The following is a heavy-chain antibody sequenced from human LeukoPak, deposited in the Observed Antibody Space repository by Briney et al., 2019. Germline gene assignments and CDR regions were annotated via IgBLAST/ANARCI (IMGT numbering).Heavy chain of an antibody. Sequence: GGSLRLSCAASGFSFSSYCRVWVRQSPGRGLEWVANIKYDGSVKYYVDPVTGPFTISRDNAKNSLSLQMDNVRAEETAIYYCVRDAEPLNGRDACDIWGQGKMVTVS. CDR1: GFSFSSYC. J-gene: IGHJ3*02. D-gene: IGHD1-1*01. V-gene: IGHV3-7*01. CDR3: VRDAEPLNGRDACDI. CDR2: IKYDGSVK.